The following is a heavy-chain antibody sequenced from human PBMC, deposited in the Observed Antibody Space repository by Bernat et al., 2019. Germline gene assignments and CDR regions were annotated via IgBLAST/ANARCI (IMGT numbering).Heavy chain of an antibody. CDR1: GYSFTNYW. Sequence: EVQLVQSGAEVKKPGEALKISCEGSGYSFTNYWIGWVRQMPGKGLEWMGIIYPGDSDTRYSPSFQCEVTIAADKASSTAYLQWSCLKASDTAIYYCARRGDWLLLDYWGQGTLVTVSS. V-gene: IGHV5-51*03. D-gene: IGHD3-9*01. J-gene: IGHJ4*02. CDR2: IYPGDSDT. CDR3: ARRGDWLLLDY.